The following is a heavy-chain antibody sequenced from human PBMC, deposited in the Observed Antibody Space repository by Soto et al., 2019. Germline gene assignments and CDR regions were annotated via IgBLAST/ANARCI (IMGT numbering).Heavy chain of an antibody. CDR2: VSPSTGST. CDR1: GYNFIAYY. D-gene: IGHD1-20*01. V-gene: IGHV1-46*01. Sequence: QAQLVQSGAEVKRPGASVRVSCKTSGYNFIAYYVHWVRQAPGQGLEWMGYVSPSTGSTNFVQKFQGRVTMTRDTSTSTVYMELSSLRSDDTAVYYCARAAYNWNDVGYWGQGTLVTVSS. CDR3: ARAAYNWNDVGY. J-gene: IGHJ4*02.